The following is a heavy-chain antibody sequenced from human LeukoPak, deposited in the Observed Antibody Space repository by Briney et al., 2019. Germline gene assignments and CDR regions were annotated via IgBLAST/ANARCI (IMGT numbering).Heavy chain of an antibody. Sequence: SETLSLTCTVSGGSISSYYWSWIRQPPGRGLEWIGYIYYSGSTNYNPSLKSRVTISVDTPKDQLSLKLSSVTAADTAVYYCARGSMSGRPDNWFDPWGQGILVTVSS. V-gene: IGHV4-59*01. J-gene: IGHJ5*02. CDR1: GGSISSYY. D-gene: IGHD6-6*01. CDR3: ARGSMSGRPDNWFDP. CDR2: IYYSGST.